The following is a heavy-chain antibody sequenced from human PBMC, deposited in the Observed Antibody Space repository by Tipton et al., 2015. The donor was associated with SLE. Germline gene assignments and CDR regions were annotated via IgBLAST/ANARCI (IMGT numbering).Heavy chain of an antibody. Sequence: SLRLSCAASGFTFRSYWMHWVRQAPGKGLVWVSRSNEDGGITSYADSVKGRFTISRDNARNTLYLQMNSLRAEDSALYFCARALAPGSSRISDYWGQGTLVSVSS. CDR1: GFTFRSYW. CDR2: SNEDGGIT. CDR3: ARALAPGSSRISDY. D-gene: IGHD6-13*01. V-gene: IGHV3-74*01. J-gene: IGHJ4*02.